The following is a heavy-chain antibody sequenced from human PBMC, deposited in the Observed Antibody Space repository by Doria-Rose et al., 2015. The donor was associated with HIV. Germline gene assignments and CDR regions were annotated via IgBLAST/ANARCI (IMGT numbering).Heavy chain of an antibody. Sequence: QVQLQESGPGLAKPSETLSLTCSVSAGSIRNNAYYWGWIRQPPGKGLERIGSMYYTGSTYYNPVLKSGASISVEATKNQFSRKXSSVPAADTAVFYCAISRGGLQGGDTWFDPWGQGTLVTVSS. D-gene: IGHD4-4*01. CDR1: AGSIRNNAYY. V-gene: IGHV4-39*07. CDR2: MYYTGST. CDR3: AISRGGLQGGDTWFDP. J-gene: IGHJ5*02.